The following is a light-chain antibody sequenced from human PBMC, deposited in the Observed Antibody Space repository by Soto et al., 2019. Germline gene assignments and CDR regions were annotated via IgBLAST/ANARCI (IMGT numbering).Light chain of an antibody. CDR1: QRVSRN. J-gene: IGKJ1*01. Sequence: EILLTQSPATLSLSPGDSATLSCRASQRVSRNVAWYQQKPGQAPRLLISAASTGAAGVPARFNAAGSGTLFTLTLRSLQSEDFAIYYCPRYNTWPRTFGQATKVEF. CDR3: PRYNTWPRT. V-gene: IGKV3D-15*01. CDR2: AAS.